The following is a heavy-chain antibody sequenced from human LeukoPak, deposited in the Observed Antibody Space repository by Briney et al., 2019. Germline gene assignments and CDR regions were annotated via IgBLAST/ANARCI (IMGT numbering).Heavy chain of an antibody. J-gene: IGHJ5*02. Sequence: GGSLRLSCAASGFTFSGSAMHWVRQASGKGLEWVGRIRRKANSYATAYAASVKARFTTSRDDSKNTLNLQMTSLKTEDTAVYYCTSLDYYDSSGYVPWGQGTLVTVSS. D-gene: IGHD3-22*01. V-gene: IGHV3-73*01. CDR1: GFTFSGSA. CDR2: IRRKANSYAT. CDR3: TSLDYYDSSGYVP.